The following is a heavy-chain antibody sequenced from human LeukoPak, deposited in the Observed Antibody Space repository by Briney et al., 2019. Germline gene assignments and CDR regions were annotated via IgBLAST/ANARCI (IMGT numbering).Heavy chain of an antibody. J-gene: IGHJ4*02. Sequence: NTSETLSLTCAVYGGSFSGYYWSWIRQPPGKGLEWIGEINHSGSTNYNPSLKSRVTISVDTSKNQFSLKLSSVTAADTAVYCCARGRSYWGQGTLVTVSS. V-gene: IGHV4-34*01. CDR3: ARGRSY. CDR2: INHSGST. CDR1: GGSFSGYY.